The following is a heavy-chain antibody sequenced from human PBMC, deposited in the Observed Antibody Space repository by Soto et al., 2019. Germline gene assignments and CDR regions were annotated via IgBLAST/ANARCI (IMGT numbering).Heavy chain of an antibody. CDR2: INHSGST. D-gene: IGHD4-17*01. CDR1: GGSFSGYY. V-gene: IGHV4-34*01. Sequence: SETLSLTCAVYGGSFSGYYWSWIRQPPGKGLEWIGEINHSGSTNYNPSLKSRVTISVDTSKNQFSLKLSSVTAADTAVYYCATQDYGDYKKTFDPWGQGTLVTVSS. CDR3: ATQDYGDYKKTFDP. J-gene: IGHJ5*02.